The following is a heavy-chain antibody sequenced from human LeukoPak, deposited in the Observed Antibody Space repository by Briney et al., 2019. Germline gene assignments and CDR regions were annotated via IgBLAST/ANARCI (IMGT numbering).Heavy chain of an antibody. J-gene: IGHJ6*03. CDR3: ARGGIPVYYYYMHV. CDR1: GYSFIDFY. D-gene: IGHD1-14*01. V-gene: IGHV1-2*02. Sequence: ASVKVSCKASGYSFIDFYIHFVRQAPGQGLEWMGWINPNSGDTKYAQTFQGRVTMSGDTSISTAYMELSRLTFDDTAVYYCARGGIPVYYYYMHVWGKGTTVTISS. CDR2: INPNSGDT.